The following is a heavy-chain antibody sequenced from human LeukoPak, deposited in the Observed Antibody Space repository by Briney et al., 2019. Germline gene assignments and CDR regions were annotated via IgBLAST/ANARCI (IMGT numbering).Heavy chain of an antibody. CDR3: ARRVAAAGTFDP. Sequence: TSETLSLTCTVSGGSISSGGYYWSWIRQHPGKGLEWIGYIYYSGSTYYNPSLKSRVTISVDASKNQFSLKLSSVTAADTAVYYCARRVAAAGTFDPWGQGTLVTVSS. J-gene: IGHJ5*02. V-gene: IGHV4-31*03. CDR2: IYYSGST. CDR1: GGSISSGGYY. D-gene: IGHD6-13*01.